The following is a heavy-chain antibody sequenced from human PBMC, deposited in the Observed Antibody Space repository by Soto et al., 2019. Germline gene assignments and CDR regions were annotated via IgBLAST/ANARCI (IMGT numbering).Heavy chain of an antibody. CDR2: IIPIFGTA. CDR1: GGTFSSYA. D-gene: IGHD6-13*01. CDR3: ARDIAYYYYGMGV. Sequence: ASVKVSCKASGGTFSSYAISWVRQAPGQGLEWMGGIIPIFGTANYAQKFQGRVTITADESTSTAYMELSSLRSEDTAVYYCARDIAYYYYGMGVWGQGTTVTVSS. V-gene: IGHV1-69*13. J-gene: IGHJ6*02.